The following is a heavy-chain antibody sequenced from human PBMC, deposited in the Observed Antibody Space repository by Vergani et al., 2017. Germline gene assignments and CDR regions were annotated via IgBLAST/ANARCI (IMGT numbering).Heavy chain of an antibody. CDR2: ISSSGSTI. V-gene: IGHV3-48*03. D-gene: IGHD3-16*01. CDR1: GFTFSSYE. J-gene: IGHJ2*01. Sequence: EVQLVESGGGLVQPGGSLRLSCAASGFTFSSYEMNWVRQAPGKGLEWVSYISSSGSTIYYADSVKGRFTISRDNAKNSLYLQMNSLRAEDTAVYYCARDRGDLLRQNWYFDLWGRGTLVTVSS. CDR3: ARDRGDLLRQNWYFDL.